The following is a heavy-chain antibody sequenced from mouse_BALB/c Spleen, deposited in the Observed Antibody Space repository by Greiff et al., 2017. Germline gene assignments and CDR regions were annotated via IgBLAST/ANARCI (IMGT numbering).Heavy chain of an antibody. J-gene: IGHJ2*01. V-gene: IGHV1S135*01. CDR1: GYAFTSYN. CDR2: IDPYNGGT. CDR3: ARLGIYYYGSSYFDY. Sequence: VQLQQSGPELVKPGASVKVSCKASGYAFTSYNMYWVKQSHGKSLEWIGYIDPYNGGTSYNQKFKGKATLTVDKSSSTAYMHLNSLTSEDSAVYYCARLGIYYYGSSYFDYWGQGTTLTVSS. D-gene: IGHD1-1*01.